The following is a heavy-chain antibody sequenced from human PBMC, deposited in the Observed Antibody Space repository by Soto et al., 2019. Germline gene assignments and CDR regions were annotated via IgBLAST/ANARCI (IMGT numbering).Heavy chain of an antibody. V-gene: IGHV3-23*01. CDR1: GFTFNNYA. CDR3: ANSFSPSGTNWRSNVDH. CDR2: ISSRGDST. Sequence: EVQLLESGGGLVQPGGSLRLSCAASGFTFNNYAMSWVRQAPGKGLEWVSAISSRGDSTYYEDSARGRFTISRDNSKNTLNLQMSSQRIEDTAVYYCANSFSPSGTNWRSNVDHWGQGTQVNVSS. D-gene: IGHD1-1*01. J-gene: IGHJ4*02.